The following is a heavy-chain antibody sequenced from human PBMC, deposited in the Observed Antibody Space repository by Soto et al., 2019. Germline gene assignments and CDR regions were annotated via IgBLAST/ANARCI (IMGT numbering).Heavy chain of an antibody. CDR1: EFTFTYSW. Sequence: GGSLRLSCAASEFTFTYSWMSWVRQAPGKGLEWVGRIKSKTDGGTTDYAAPVKGRFTISRDESQNTLYLQMNSLKTEDTAVYYCTSLYYGHWGQGTLVTVSS. J-gene: IGHJ4*02. D-gene: IGHD3-16*02. CDR2: IKSKTDGGTT. V-gene: IGHV3-15*01. CDR3: TSLYYGH.